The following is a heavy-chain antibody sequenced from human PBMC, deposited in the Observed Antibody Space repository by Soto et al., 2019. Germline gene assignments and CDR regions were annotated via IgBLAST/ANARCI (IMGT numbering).Heavy chain of an antibody. V-gene: IGHV4-30-2*05. CDR1: GVSIRSGFYS. CDR2: IYHSGST. Sequence: LSHTCAFSGVSIRSGFYSLSWIRQPPGKGLEWIGYIYHSGSTYYNPSLKSRVTISVDTSKNQFSLKLSSVTAADTAVYYCARSRYSGSYFFDYWGQG. CDR3: ARSRYSGSYFFDY. D-gene: IGHD1-26*01. J-gene: IGHJ4*02.